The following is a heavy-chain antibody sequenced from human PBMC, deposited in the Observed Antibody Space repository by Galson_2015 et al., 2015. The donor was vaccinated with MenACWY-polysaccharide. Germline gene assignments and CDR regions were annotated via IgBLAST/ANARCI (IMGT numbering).Heavy chain of an antibody. Sequence: SLRLSCAASGFKFSDYPLHWLRQAPGKGLEWVAVISYLGNNEYYANSVKGRFTISRDNSNNTLYLQMNSLKTADTAIYYCAKEQWGSNEYWGQGTLVTVSS. D-gene: IGHD6-13*01. CDR2: ISYLGNNE. CDR3: AKEQWGSNEY. V-gene: IGHV3-30-3*01. CDR1: GFKFSDYP. J-gene: IGHJ4*02.